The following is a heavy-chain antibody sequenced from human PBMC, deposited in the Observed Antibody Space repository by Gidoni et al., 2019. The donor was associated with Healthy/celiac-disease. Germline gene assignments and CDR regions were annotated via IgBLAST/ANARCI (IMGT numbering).Heavy chain of an antibody. J-gene: IGHJ4*02. V-gene: IGHV3-23*01. D-gene: IGHD3-16*02. CDR3: AKGEYDYVWGSYRAKPDY. CDR2: ISGSGGST. CDR1: GFTFSSYA. Sequence: EVQLLESGGGLVQPGGSLRLSCAASGFTFSSYALSWVRQAPGKGLEWVSAISGSGGSTYYADSVKGRFTISRDNSKNTLYLQMNSLRAEDTAVYYCAKGEYDYVWGSYRAKPDYWGQGTLVTVSS.